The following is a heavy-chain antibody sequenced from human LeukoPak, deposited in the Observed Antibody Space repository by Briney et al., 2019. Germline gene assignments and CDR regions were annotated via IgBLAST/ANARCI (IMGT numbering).Heavy chain of an antibody. CDR2: VHHSGST. CDR1: GGSISSNNW. CDR3: ASKGAYDSSGFEYFHH. V-gene: IGHV4-4*02. Sequence: SGTLSLTCAVSGGSISSNNWWSWVRLPPGKGLEWIVEVHHSGSTNYNMSLMSRVTMSVDKSKNQFSLTLSSVTAADTAVYYCASKGAYDSSGFEYFHHWGQGTLVTVSS. D-gene: IGHD3-22*01. J-gene: IGHJ1*01.